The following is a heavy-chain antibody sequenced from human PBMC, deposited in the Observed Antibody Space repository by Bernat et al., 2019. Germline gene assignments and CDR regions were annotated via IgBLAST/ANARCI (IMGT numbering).Heavy chain of an antibody. V-gene: IGHV1-3*01. CDR2: INAGNGNT. Sequence: QVQLVQSGAEVKKPGASVKVSCKASGYTFTSYSMHWVRLAPGQRLEWMGCINAGNGNTKYSQKFQGRVTITRDTSASTVYMELSSLRSEDTAMYYCARDLAYYGLGRGDYWGQGTLVTVSS. J-gene: IGHJ4*02. D-gene: IGHD3-10*01. CDR1: GYTFTSYS. CDR3: ARDLAYYGLGRGDY.